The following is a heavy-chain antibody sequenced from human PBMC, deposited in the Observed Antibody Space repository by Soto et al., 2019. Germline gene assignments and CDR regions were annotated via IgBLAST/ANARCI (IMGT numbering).Heavy chain of an antibody. V-gene: IGHV3-21*01. CDR2: ISSSSSYI. Sequence: QRLCGASCEFTVLSDSRNCDRKAPGKGLEWVSSISSSSSYIYYADSVKGRFTISRDNAKNSLYLQMNSLRAEDTAVYYCARDPPIGDAFDIWGQGTMVTVSS. J-gene: IGHJ3*02. D-gene: IGHD3-22*01. CDR3: ARDPPIGDAFDI. CDR1: EFTVLSDS.